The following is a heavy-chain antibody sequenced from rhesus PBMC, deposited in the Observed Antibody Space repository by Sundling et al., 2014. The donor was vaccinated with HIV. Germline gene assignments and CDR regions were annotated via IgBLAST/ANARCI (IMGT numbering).Heavy chain of an antibody. CDR1: GYSFTDHH. CDR3: AAIVLTTRGLDS. D-gene: IGHD3-28*01. V-gene: IGHV1-138*01. J-gene: IGHJ6*01. Sequence: QVQLVQSGAEVKKPGSSVKVSCKASGYSFTDHHIHWMRQAPGQGIEWMGEITPKTGDTKFTQKFQGRVTMTRDTSTNTAYMELNNLTSEDTAVYYCAAIVLTTRGLDSWGQGVVVTVSS. CDR2: ITPKTGDT.